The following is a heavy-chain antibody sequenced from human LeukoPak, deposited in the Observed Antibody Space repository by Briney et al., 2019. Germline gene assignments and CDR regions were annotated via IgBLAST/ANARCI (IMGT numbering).Heavy chain of an antibody. CDR3: ASGFLGDYYDSSGYQAPRD. J-gene: IGHJ4*02. CDR2: IYCRGST. D-gene: IGHD3-22*01. CDR1: GGSISSYY. Sequence: PSETLSLTCTVSGGSISSYYWSWIRQPPGKGLEWIGYIYCRGSTNYNPSLKSRVTISVDTSKNQFSLKLSSVTAADTAVYYCASGFLGDYYDSSGYQAPRDWGQGTLVTVSS. V-gene: IGHV4-59*01.